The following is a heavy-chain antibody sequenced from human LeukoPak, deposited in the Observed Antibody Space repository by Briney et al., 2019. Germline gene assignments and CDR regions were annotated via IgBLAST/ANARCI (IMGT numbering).Heavy chain of an antibody. V-gene: IGHV3-64*01. D-gene: IGHD3-3*01. CDR2: ISSNGGSP. Sequence: SGGSLRLSCAASGFNFSIYAMRSVRQAPGKGLEYVSAISSNGGSPHYANSVKGRFTISRDNSKNTLYLQRGSLRAVDMPVYYCARGGGDFWSGYYTPFDYWGQGTRVTVSS. J-gene: IGHJ4*02. CDR1: GFNFSIYA. CDR3: ARGGGDFWSGYYTPFDY.